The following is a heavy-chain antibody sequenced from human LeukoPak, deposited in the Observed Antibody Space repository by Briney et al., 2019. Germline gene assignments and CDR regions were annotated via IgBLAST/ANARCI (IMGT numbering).Heavy chain of an antibody. Sequence: GGSLRLSCGASGFIFNNYGMHWVRQAPGKGLEWVAFIRFDGSDKYYADSVKGRFTISRDNSKNTLYLQMNSLRAEDTAVYYCARGRVNVGYSGYDGAWYYYGMDVWGQGTTVTVSS. CDR1: GFIFNNYG. V-gene: IGHV3-30*02. CDR2: IRFDGSDK. CDR3: ARGRVNVGYSGYDGAWYYYGMDV. D-gene: IGHD5-12*01. J-gene: IGHJ6*02.